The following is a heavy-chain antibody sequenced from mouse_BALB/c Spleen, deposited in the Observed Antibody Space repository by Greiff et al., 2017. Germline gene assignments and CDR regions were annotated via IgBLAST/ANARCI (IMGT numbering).Heavy chain of an antibody. Sequence: VQGVESGAELVRPGTSVKISCKASGYAFTNYWLGWVKQRPGHGLEWIGDIYPGSGNTYYNEKFKGKATLTADKSSSTAYMQLSSLTSEDSAVYFCARGGYYGSSYAMDYWGQGTSVTVSS. CDR2: IYPGSGNT. V-gene: IGHV1-63*01. CDR1: GYAFTNYW. D-gene: IGHD1-1*01. CDR3: ARGGYYGSSYAMDY. J-gene: IGHJ4*01.